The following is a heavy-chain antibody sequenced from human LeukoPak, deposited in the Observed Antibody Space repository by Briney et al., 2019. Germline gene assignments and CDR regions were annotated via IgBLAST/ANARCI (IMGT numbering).Heavy chain of an antibody. V-gene: IGHV3-74*01. CDR1: GFTFSSYW. D-gene: IGHD2-2*02. CDR3: ARSIPDYTRFDY. J-gene: IGHJ4*02. Sequence: GESLRLSCAASGFTFSSYWMHWVRQTPGKGLVWVSRIKSDGSSTSYADSVKGRFTISRDNSKNTLYLQMSSLRAEDTALYYCARSIPDYTRFDYWSQGALVTVSP. CDR2: IKSDGSST.